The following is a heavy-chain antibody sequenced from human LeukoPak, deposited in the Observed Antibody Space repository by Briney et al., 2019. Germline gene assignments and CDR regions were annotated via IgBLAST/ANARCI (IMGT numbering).Heavy chain of an antibody. V-gene: IGHV3-30-3*01. Sequence: TGGSLRLSCAASGFTFSSYAMHWVRQAPGKGLEWVAVISYDGSNKYYADSVKGRFTISRDNSKNTLCLQMNSLRAEDTAVYYCARDIYDSSGYYYLDYWGQGTLVTVSS. CDR3: ARDIYDSSGYYYLDY. D-gene: IGHD3-22*01. J-gene: IGHJ4*02. CDR2: ISYDGSNK. CDR1: GFTFSSYA.